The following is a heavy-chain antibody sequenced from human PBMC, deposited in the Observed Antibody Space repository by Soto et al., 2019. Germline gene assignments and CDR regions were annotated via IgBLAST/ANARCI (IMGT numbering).Heavy chain of an antibody. CDR2: IKSDGSGI. D-gene: IGHD3-9*01. CDR3: ARAVTRDTFYDSLTGRSNLDY. J-gene: IGHJ4*01. Sequence: GGSLRLSCASSGFTFSTFWMHWVRQAPGKGLVWVSHIKSDGSGISYADSVKGRFTISRDNSKNTLYLHMNSLRDEDTAVYYCARAVTRDTFYDSLTGRSNLDYWGRGTLVTVSS. CDR1: GFTFSTFW. V-gene: IGHV3-74*01.